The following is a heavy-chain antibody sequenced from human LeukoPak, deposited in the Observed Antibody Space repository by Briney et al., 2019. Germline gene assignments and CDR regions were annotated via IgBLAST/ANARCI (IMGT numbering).Heavy chain of an antibody. V-gene: IGHV1-18*01. D-gene: IGHD3-9*01. CDR2: ISGHNGHT. CDR3: ARYPSDYDILTGYPDS. Sequence: GASVKVSCKASGYTFTSYGISWLRQAPGQGLEWMGWISGHNGHTNYAQKLQGSVSMTTDTSTTTAYMGLRSLRSDDTAVYYCARYPSDYDILTGYPDSWGQGTLVTVSS. J-gene: IGHJ4*02. CDR1: GYTFTSYG.